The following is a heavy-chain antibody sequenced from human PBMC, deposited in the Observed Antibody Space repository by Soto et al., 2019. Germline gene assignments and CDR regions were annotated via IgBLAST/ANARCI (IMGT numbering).Heavy chain of an antibody. CDR1: GYTFTSYY. Sequence: ASVNVSCKASGYTFTSYYMHWVRQAPGQGLERMGIINPSGGSTSYAQKFQGRVTMTRDTSTSTVYMELSSLRSEDTAVYYCATATQGGYDFWSGYYEPHYYYYYGMDVWGQGTTVTVSS. V-gene: IGHV1-46*01. D-gene: IGHD3-3*01. CDR3: ATATQGGYDFWSGYYEPHYYYYYGMDV. J-gene: IGHJ6*02. CDR2: INPSGGST.